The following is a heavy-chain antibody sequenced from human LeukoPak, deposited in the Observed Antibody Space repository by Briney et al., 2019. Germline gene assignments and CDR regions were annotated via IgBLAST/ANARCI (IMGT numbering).Heavy chain of an antibody. CDR1: GFTFSSYA. CDR2: ISYDGSNK. Sequence: QPGGSLRLSCAASGFTFSSYAMHWVRQAPGKGLERVAVISYDGSNKYYADSVKGRFTISRDNSKNTLYLQMNSLRAEDTAVYYCASITYVWGVDYWGQGTLVTVSS. J-gene: IGHJ4*02. V-gene: IGHV3-30-3*01. CDR3: ASITYVWGVDY. D-gene: IGHD3-16*01.